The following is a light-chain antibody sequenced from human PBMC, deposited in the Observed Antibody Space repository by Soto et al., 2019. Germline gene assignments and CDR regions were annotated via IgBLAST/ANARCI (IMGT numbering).Light chain of an antibody. CDR1: QDISGW. Sequence: DIQMTQSPSPVSASVGDRVTITCRASQDISGWLAWFQQKPGKAPNLLIYAASILQSGVPSRFSGSGSGTDFTLTITYLQPEDFATYYCQQASSFPWTFGQGTKVEL. CDR3: QQASSFPWT. J-gene: IGKJ1*01. CDR2: AAS. V-gene: IGKV1D-12*01.